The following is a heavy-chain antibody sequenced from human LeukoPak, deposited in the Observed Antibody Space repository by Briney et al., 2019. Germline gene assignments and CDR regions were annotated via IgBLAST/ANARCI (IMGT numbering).Heavy chain of an antibody. CDR3: ARGAYCGSDCHYYFDY. J-gene: IGHJ4*02. D-gene: IGHD2-21*02. V-gene: IGHV3-7*05. CDR2: IKQDGNKQ. Sequence: PGGSLRLSCAASGFTFSAYWLSWVRQAPGKGLEWVANIKQDGNKQHYEDSVKGRFTISRDNAKKSLYLQMNSLRAEDTAVYYCARGAYCGSDCHYYFDYWGQGTLLTVSS. CDR1: GFTFSAYW.